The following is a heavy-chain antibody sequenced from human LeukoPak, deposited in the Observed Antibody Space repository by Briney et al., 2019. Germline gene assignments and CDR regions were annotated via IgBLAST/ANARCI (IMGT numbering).Heavy chain of an antibody. V-gene: IGHV4-61*02. J-gene: IGHJ5*02. CDR3: AREGSRYCSGGSCYFS. CDR2: IYTSGST. CDR1: GGSISSGSYY. Sequence: PSETLSLTCTVSGGSISSGSYYWSWIRQPAGKGLEWIGRIYTSGSTNYNPSLKNRVTISVDTSKNQFSLKLSSVTAADTAVYYCAREGSRYCSGGSCYFSWGQGTLVTVSS. D-gene: IGHD2-15*01.